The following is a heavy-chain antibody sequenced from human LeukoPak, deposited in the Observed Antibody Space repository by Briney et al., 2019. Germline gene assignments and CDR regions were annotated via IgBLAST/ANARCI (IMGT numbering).Heavy chain of an antibody. D-gene: IGHD4-17*01. V-gene: IGHV3-7*05. Sequence: GGSLRLSCAASGFTFSSYSMNWVRQAPGKGLEWVANIKQDGSEKYYVDSVKGRFTISRDNAKNSLYLLMNSLRVEDTAVYYCARNFYGPYYYYGMDVWGRGTTVTVSS. CDR1: GFTFSSYS. J-gene: IGHJ6*02. CDR3: ARNFYGPYYYYGMDV. CDR2: IKQDGSEK.